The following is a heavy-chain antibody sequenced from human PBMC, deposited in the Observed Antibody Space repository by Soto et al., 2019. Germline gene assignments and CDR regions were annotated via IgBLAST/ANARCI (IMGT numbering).Heavy chain of an antibody. D-gene: IGHD3-10*01. CDR1: GFSLTTRGVG. J-gene: IGHJ4*02. CDR3: VHRNYFGPYYLDY. CDR2: MYWDGDK. Sequence: QITLQESGPTLVQPTQTLTLTCTVSGFSLTTRGVGVGWIRQPPGKALEWLALMYWDGDKRYSPFLKSRLTITKDTSKNQVFLTLTNMGPVDTGTYYCVHRNYFGPYYLDYWGQGGLVTVSS. V-gene: IGHV2-5*02.